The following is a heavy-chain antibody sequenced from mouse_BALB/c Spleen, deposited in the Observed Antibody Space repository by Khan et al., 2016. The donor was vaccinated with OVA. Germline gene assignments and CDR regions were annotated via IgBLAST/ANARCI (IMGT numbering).Heavy chain of an antibody. J-gene: IGHJ3*01. CDR2: IDPANGNT. V-gene: IGHV14-3*02. CDR3: VRDYWDVFAY. D-gene: IGHD4-1*01. CDR1: GFNIKDTY. Sequence: VQLQQSGAELVKPGASVKLSCTASGFNIKDTYMHWVKQRPEQGLEWIGRIDPANGNTKCDPKFQGKATITADTSSNTAYLQLSSLTSEETAVYYCVRDYWDVFAYWGQGTLVTVSA.